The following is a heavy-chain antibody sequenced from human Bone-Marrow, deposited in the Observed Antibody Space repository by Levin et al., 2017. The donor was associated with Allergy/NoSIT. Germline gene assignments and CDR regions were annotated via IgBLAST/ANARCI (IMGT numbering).Heavy chain of an antibody. J-gene: IGHJ2*01. V-gene: IGHV3-53*01. CDR3: ARDFHTTTMASYWYFDL. Sequence: PGGSLRLSCAASGFTVSSKYMSWVRQAPGKGLEWVSILYSGGDTYYADSVEGRFTISRDSSKNTLDLEMNSLRVEDTAVYYCARDFHTTTMASYWYFDLWGRGTLVTVSS. CDR1: GFTVSSKY. CDR2: LYSGGDT. D-gene: IGHD5-18*01.